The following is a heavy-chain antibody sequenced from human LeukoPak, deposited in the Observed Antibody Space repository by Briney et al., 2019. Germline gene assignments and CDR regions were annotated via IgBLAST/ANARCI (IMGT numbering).Heavy chain of an antibody. CDR2: ISSSSSYI. V-gene: IGHV3-21*01. Sequence: GGSLRLSCAASGFTFSSYSMNWVRQAPGKGLEWVSSISSSSSYIYYADSMKGRFTISRDNAKNSLYLQMNSLRAEDTAVYYCARVSNDFWSGYTYYYYMDVWGKGTTVTVSS. D-gene: IGHD3-3*01. CDR3: ARVSNDFWSGYTYYYYMDV. J-gene: IGHJ6*03. CDR1: GFTFSSYS.